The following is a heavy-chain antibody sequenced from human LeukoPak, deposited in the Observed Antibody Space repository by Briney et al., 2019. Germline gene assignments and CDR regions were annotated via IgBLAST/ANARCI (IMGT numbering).Heavy chain of an antibody. CDR3: TTAGPGPFRYYSDY. Sequence: GGSLRLSCAASGFTFTNAWMRWVRQAPGKGLEWVGRIKSKTDGGTTDYAAPVKGRFTISRDDSKNTLYLQMNSLKTEDTAVYYCTTAGPGPFRYYSDYWGQGTLVTVSS. J-gene: IGHJ4*02. V-gene: IGHV3-15*01. CDR2: IKSKTDGGTT. D-gene: IGHD3-10*01. CDR1: GFTFTNAW.